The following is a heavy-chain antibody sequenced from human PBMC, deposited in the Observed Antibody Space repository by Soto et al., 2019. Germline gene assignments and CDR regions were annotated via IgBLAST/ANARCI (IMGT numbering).Heavy chain of an antibody. Sequence: QVQVVQSGDEVKKPGASVKVSCKASGYTFTNYGFSWVRQAPGQGLEWMGWISGYNGNTKYAEKFQGRVTMTTDTSTSTAHREVRSLRSDDTAVYYCAREGQAAYYYYGMEVWGQGTAVTVSS. CDR2: ISGYNGNT. D-gene: IGHD6-25*01. J-gene: IGHJ6*02. CDR1: GYTFTNYG. V-gene: IGHV1-18*01. CDR3: AREGQAAYYYYGMEV.